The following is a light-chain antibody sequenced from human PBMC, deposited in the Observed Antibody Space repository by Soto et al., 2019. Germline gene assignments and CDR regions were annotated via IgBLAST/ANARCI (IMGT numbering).Light chain of an antibody. CDR2: KVS. V-gene: IGKV2-30*02. Sequence: VLLYQYELYMHVKIGQPASIYCRFNQRLVHSDRVAYVGWFQQRPGRSPRRLIYKVSNRDSGVPARFSGSGSGTDFALKISRVEAEDVGVYYCMQGTHWPITFGQGIRLEIK. J-gene: IGKJ5*01. CDR3: MQGTHWPIT. CDR1: QRLVHSDRVAY.